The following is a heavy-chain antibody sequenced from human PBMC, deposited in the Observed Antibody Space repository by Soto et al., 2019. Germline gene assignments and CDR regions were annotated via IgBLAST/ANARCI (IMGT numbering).Heavy chain of an antibody. J-gene: IGHJ4*02. D-gene: IGHD3-22*01. V-gene: IGHV3-7*03. CDR3: ARDRARAFHYDSSGYGY. CDR2: IKQDGSEK. Sequence: GGSLRLSCAASGFTFSSYWMSWVRQAPGKWLEWVANIKQDGSEKYYVDSVKGRFTISRDNAKNSLYLQMNSLRAEDTAVYYCARDRARAFHYDSSGYGYWGQGXLVTV. CDR1: GFTFSSYW.